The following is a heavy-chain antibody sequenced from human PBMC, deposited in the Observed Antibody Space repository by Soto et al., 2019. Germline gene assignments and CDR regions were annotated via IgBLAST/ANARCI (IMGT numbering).Heavy chain of an antibody. J-gene: IGHJ4*02. CDR1: GFIFSTYW. CDR2: IKEDGMGK. Sequence: PGGSLRLSCTASGFIFSTYWMGWVRQAPGKGLEWVAKIKEDGMGKNYLYSVQGRFTISRDNAKSSLYLQMNSLRAEDTALYYCARDPNRGGDYDYWGQGTLVTVSS. CDR3: ARDPNRGGDYDY. V-gene: IGHV3-7*04. D-gene: IGHD3-16*01.